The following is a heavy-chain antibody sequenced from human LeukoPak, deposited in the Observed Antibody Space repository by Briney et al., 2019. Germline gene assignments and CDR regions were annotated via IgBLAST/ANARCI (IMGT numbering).Heavy chain of an antibody. CDR2: IRSDNAGGTT. D-gene: IGHD1-14*01. CDR1: GFTFTYAW. CDR3: TTECWGSYNN. J-gene: IGHJ1*01. V-gene: IGHV3-15*01. Sequence: PGGSLRLSCAASGFTFTYAWMVWVRQAPGKGVEWVGHIRSDNAGGTTDYAAPVTGRFTISRDDSKNTLSLQMNSLQTEDTAVYYCTTECWGSYNNWGQGTLVTVS.